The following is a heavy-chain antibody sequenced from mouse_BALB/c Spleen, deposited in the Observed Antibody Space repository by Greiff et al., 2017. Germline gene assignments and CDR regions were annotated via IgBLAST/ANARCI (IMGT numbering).Heavy chain of an antibody. D-gene: IGHD1-1*01. CDR1: GFSLTSYG. V-gene: IGHV2-9*02. J-gene: IGHJ4*01. CDR3: ASYGSSYAMDY. CDR2: IWAGGST. Sequence: VKLVESGPGLVAPSQSLSITCTVSGFSLTSYGVHWVRQPPGKGLEWLGVIWAGGSTNYNSALMSRLSISKDNSKSQVFLKMNSLQTDDSAMYYCASYGSSYAMDYWGQGTSVTVSS.